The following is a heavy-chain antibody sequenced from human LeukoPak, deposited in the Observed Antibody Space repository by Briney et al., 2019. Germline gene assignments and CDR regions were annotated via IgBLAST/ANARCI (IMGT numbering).Heavy chain of an antibody. CDR2: IYYSGST. CDR1: GGSISSYY. Sequence: SETLSLTCTVSGGSISSYYWSWIRQPPGKGLEWIGYIYYSGSTNYNPSLKSRVTISVDTSKNQFSLKLSSVTAADTAVYYCARARDFWSSYEPNYDYWGQGTLVSVSS. J-gene: IGHJ4*02. CDR3: ARARDFWSSYEPNYDY. V-gene: IGHV4-59*08. D-gene: IGHD3-3*01.